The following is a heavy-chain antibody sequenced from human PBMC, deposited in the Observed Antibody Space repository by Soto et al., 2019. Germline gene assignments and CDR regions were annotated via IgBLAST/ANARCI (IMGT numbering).Heavy chain of an antibody. V-gene: IGHV4-31*03. D-gene: IGHD3-3*01. CDR1: GGSISSGGYY. J-gene: IGHJ5*02. Sequence: TLSLTCTVSGGSISSGGYYWSWIRQHPGKGLEWIGYIYYSGSTNYNPSLKRRVTISVDTSKNQFSLKLSSVTAADTAVYYFARGGRRYYDFWSGQNNWFDPWGQGTLVTVSS. CDR3: ARGGRRYYDFWSGQNNWFDP. CDR2: IYYSGST.